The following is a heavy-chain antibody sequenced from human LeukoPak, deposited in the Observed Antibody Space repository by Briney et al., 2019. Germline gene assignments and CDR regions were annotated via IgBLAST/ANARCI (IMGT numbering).Heavy chain of an antibody. Sequence: PSETLSLTCAVSGGSINNGDYSWSWIRQPPGRGLEWIGYIHHSGSTHYNPSLRSRVTLSVDRSKNQFSLKMNSVTAADTAVYYCARGATSSGYYLDYWGQGTLVTVSS. D-gene: IGHD3-22*01. CDR2: IHHSGST. J-gene: IGHJ4*02. V-gene: IGHV4-30-2*01. CDR1: GGSINNGDYS. CDR3: ARGATSSGYYLDY.